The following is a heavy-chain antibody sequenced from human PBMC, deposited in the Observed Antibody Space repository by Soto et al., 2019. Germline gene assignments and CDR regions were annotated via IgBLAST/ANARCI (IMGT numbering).Heavy chain of an antibody. Sequence: PGGSLRLSCAASGFTFRSYVMSWVRQAPGKGLEWVSGISASGTTTYYADSVKGRFTISRGNSKNTLYLQMNSLRAEDTAVYYCAKGISSSWYNVDYWGQGTLVTVSS. CDR1: GFTFRSYV. V-gene: IGHV3-23*01. CDR2: ISASGTTT. D-gene: IGHD6-13*01. CDR3: AKGISSSWYNVDY. J-gene: IGHJ4*02.